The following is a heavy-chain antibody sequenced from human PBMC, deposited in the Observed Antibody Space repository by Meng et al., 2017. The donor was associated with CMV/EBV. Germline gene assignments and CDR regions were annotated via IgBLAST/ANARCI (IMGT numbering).Heavy chain of an antibody. CDR3: VRGWQQLAFDY. CDR2: ISYDGSNQ. Sequence: CAPSGFPFPSHSTPRVRQAPGKGLEWVAVISYDGSNQYYADSVKGRFTISRDNSKNTLYLQMNSLRAEDTALYYCVRGWQQLAFDYWGQGTLVTVSS. J-gene: IGHJ4*02. D-gene: IGHD6-13*01. CDR1: GFPFPSHS. V-gene: IGHV3-30-3*01.